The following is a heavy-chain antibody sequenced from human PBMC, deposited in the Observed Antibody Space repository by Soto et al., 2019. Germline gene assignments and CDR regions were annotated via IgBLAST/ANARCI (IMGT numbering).Heavy chain of an antibody. D-gene: IGHD2-8*02. CDR2: INHSGST. CDR1: GGSFSGYY. V-gene: IGHV4-34*01. Sequence: QVQLQQWGAGLLKPSETLSLTCAVYGGSFSGYYWSWIRQPPGKGLEWIGEINHSGSTNYNPSLKSRLTISVDTPKNQFSLKLSSVTAADTAVYYCARGQSSLLLDCWGQGVLVTVSS. J-gene: IGHJ4*02. CDR3: ARGQSSLLLDC.